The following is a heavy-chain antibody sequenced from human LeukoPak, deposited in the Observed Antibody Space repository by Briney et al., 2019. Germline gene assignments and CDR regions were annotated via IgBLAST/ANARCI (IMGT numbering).Heavy chain of an antibody. CDR3: ARLRSPGDFDY. CDR2: IYYSGST. J-gene: IGHJ4*02. V-gene: IGHV4-34*01. CDR1: GGSFSGYY. D-gene: IGHD1-26*01. Sequence: SETLSLTCAVYGGSFSGYYWSWIRQPPGKGLEWIGTIYYSGSTYYNVSLKSRVTISVDTSKNQFSLNLRSVTAADTAVYYCARLRSPGDFDYWGQGTLVTVSS.